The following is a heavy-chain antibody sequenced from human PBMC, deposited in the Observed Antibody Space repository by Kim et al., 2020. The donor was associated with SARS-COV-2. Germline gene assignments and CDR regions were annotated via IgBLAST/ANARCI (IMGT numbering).Heavy chain of an antibody. CDR3: SWGVGVASSGTCFEY. J-gene: IGHJ4*02. CDR2: ISAGGTT. V-gene: IGHV3-15*01. Sequence: GGSLRLSCAASGFTVTNSWMNWVRQAPGKGLEWVGRISAGGTTDFAAHAKGRLTIIRDDSRNTLHLQINSLKTADTAVYYCSWGVGVASSGTCFEYWCQG. D-gene: IGHD1-7*01. CDR1: GFTVTNSW.